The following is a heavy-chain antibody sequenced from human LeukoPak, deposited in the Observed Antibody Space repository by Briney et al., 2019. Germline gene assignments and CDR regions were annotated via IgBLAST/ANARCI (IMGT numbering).Heavy chain of an antibody. CDR3: ARDKVVPAARGNNNWFDP. D-gene: IGHD2-2*01. J-gene: IGHJ5*02. CDR2: IYTSGST. CDR1: GDSISSGSYY. Sequence: PSQTLSLTCTVSGDSISSGSYYWSWIRQPAGKGLEWIGRIYTSGSTNYNPSLKSRVTMSVDTSKNQFSLKLSSVTAADTAVYYCARDKVVPAARGNNNWFDPWGQGTLVTVSS. V-gene: IGHV4-61*02.